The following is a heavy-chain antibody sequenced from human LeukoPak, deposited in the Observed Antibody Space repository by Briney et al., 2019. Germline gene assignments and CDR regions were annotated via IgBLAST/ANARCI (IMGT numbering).Heavy chain of an antibody. J-gene: IGHJ4*02. V-gene: IGHV3-33*03. CDR2: IWSDGSNQ. CDR3: AKDGGSSGYEQSYRDF. CDR1: GFGFSTFG. D-gene: IGHD5-12*01. Sequence: PGGSLRLSCAASGFGFSTFGMHWVRQAPGKGLEWVAAIWSDGSNQFYAESVKGRFTISRDNSKNTLYLQMNSLRAEDTAVYSCAKDGGSSGYEQSYRDFWGQGTLVTVSS.